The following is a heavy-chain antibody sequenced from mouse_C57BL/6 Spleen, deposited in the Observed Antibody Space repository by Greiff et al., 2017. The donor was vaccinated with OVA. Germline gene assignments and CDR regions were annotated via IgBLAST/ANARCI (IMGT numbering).Heavy chain of an antibody. Sequence: EVQLQQSGPVLVKPGASVKMSCKASGYTFTDYYMNWVKQSHGKSLEWIGVINPYNGGTSYNQKFKGKATLTVDKSSSTAYMELNSLTSEDSAVYYCAREAEVATDYWGQGTTLTVSS. CDR3: AREAEVATDY. J-gene: IGHJ2*01. CDR1: GYTFTDYY. CDR2: INPYNGGT. D-gene: IGHD1-1*01. V-gene: IGHV1-19*01.